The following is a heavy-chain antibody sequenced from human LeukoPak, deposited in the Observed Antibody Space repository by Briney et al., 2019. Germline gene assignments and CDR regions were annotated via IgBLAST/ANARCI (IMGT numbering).Heavy chain of an antibody. V-gene: IGHV4-61*02. CDR1: GGSISSGSYY. Sequence: NPSETLSLTCTVSGGSISSGSYYWSWIRQPPGKGLEWIGRIYTSGSTNYNPSLKSRVTISVDTSKNQFSLKLSSVTAADTAVYYCARLPHYDVLLWFVDAFDIWGQGTMVTVSS. D-gene: IGHD3-10*01. J-gene: IGHJ3*02. CDR2: IYTSGST. CDR3: ARLPHYDVLLWFVDAFDI.